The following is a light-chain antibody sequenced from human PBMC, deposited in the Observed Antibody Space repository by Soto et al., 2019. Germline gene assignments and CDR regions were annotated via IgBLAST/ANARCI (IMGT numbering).Light chain of an antibody. CDR2: EVS. J-gene: IGLJ2*01. V-gene: IGLV2-8*01. Sequence: QSVLTQPPCASGSPGQSVTISCAGTSSDVGGYNYVSWYQQHPGKAPKLMIYEVSKRPSGVPDRFSGSKSGNTASLTVSGLQAEDEADYYCSSYAGSNNLVFGGGTKLTV. CDR1: SSDVGGYNY. CDR3: SSYAGSNNLV.